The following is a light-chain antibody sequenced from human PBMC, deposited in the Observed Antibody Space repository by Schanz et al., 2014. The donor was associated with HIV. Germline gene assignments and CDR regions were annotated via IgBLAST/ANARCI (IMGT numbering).Light chain of an antibody. CDR2: KAS. V-gene: IGKV1-5*03. Sequence: DIQMTQSPSTLSASVRDRVSITCRASQNINNWLAWYQQKSGKAPKLLIYKASTLKSGVPLRFSGSGSGTEFALTISSLQPDDFATYYCQQYTPYSHTFGQGTTLEI. J-gene: IGKJ2*01. CDR1: QNINNW. CDR3: QQYTPYSHT.